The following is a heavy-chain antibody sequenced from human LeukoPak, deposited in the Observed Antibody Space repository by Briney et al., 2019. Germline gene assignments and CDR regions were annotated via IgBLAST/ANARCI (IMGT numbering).Heavy chain of an antibody. Sequence: ASVKVSCKASGYTFTSYYMHWVRQAPGQGLEWMGIINPSGGSTSYAQKFQGRVTMTRDMSTSTVYMELSSLRSEDTAVYYCAREHDSSGYYPPRYFDYWGRGTLVTVSS. V-gene: IGHV1-46*01. J-gene: IGHJ4*02. CDR2: INPSGGST. D-gene: IGHD3-22*01. CDR3: AREHDSSGYYPPRYFDY. CDR1: GYTFTSYY.